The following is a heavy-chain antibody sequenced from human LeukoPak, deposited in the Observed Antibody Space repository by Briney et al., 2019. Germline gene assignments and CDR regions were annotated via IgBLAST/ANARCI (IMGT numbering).Heavy chain of an antibody. CDR2: IYSGGSS. J-gene: IGHJ4*02. D-gene: IGHD1-14*01. V-gene: IGHV3-66*01. Sequence: GGSLRLSCAASGFTVSSNYMSWVRQAPGKGLEWVSVIYSGGSSYYADSVKGRFTISRDNSKNTLYLQMNSLRAEDTAVYYCASGALGVYNRNWVYCFDYWGQGTLVTVSS. CDR1: GFTVSSNY. CDR3: ASGALGVYNRNWVYCFDY.